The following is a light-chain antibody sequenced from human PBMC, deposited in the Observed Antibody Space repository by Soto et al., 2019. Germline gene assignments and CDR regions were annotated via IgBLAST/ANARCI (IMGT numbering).Light chain of an antibody. J-gene: IGKJ1*01. CDR2: AAS. Sequence: DIQMTQSPSSLSASVGDRVTITCRASQGIRNDLGWYQQKPGKAPKRLIYAASSLQSGDPSRFSGSGSGTEFTSNIISLQPKDFSNFYFLPHYSYPRTFGQGTKVEIK. CDR3: LPHYSYPRT. CDR1: QGIRND. V-gene: IGKV1-17*01.